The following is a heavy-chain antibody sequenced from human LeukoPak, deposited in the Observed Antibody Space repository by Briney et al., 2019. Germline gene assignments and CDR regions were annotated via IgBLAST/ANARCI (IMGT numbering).Heavy chain of an antibody. D-gene: IGHD3-9*01. CDR3: ARDLAVLRYFDWYVLFDY. V-gene: IGHV1-18*01. CDR2: ISAYNGNT. Sequence: GPSVNVSCKASGYTFTSYGISWVRQAPGQGLEWMGWISAYNGNTNYAQKLQGRVTMTTDTSTSTAYMELRSLRSDDTAVYYCARDLAVLRYFDWYVLFDYGGQGTLVT. CDR1: GYTFTSYG. J-gene: IGHJ4*02.